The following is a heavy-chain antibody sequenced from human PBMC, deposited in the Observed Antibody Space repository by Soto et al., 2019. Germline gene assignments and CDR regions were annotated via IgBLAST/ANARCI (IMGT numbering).Heavy chain of an antibody. CDR3: ASFYGEYCGSTSCYGQDAFDI. CDR1: GGTFSSYT. CDR2: IILFLGIA. J-gene: IGHJ3*02. Sequence: GASVKVSCKASGGTFSSYTISWVRQAPGQGLEWMGRIILFLGIANYAQKFQGRVTITADKSTSTAYMELSSLRFEYTAVYYCASFYGEYCGSTSCYGQDAFDIWGQGTMVTVSS. V-gene: IGHV1-69*02. D-gene: IGHD2-2*01.